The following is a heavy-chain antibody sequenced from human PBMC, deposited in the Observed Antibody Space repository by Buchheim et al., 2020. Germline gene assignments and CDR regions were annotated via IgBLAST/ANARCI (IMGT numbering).Heavy chain of an antibody. CDR2: ISTTGNT. CDR1: GGSISSGNYY. V-gene: IGHV4-61*02. D-gene: IGHD5-12*01. J-gene: IGHJ4*02. CDR3: ARSGFDYYFDF. Sequence: QVQLQESGPGLVKPSQTLSLSCTVSGGSISSGNYYWHWIRRPAGKGLEWIGRISTTGNTNYNPSLKSRLTTSVDSSQNQFSLRLTSVTAADTAVYYCARSGFDYYFDFWGQGTL.